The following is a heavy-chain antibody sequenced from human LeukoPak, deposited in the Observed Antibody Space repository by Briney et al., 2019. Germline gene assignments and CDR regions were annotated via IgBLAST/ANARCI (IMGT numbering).Heavy chain of an antibody. CDR1: GGSITSSSYY. CDR2: IYYTGGT. V-gene: IGHV4-39*02. Sequence: SETLSLTCSVSGGSITSSSYYWGWIRQPPEKGLEWIGSIYYTGGTNYSPSLKSRVTMSVDTFKNQFSLKLSSVTAADTAVYYCAREGTNYDYVWGSYRYSGFAYWGQGTLVTVSS. CDR3: AREGTNYDYVWGSYRYSGFAY. D-gene: IGHD3-16*02. J-gene: IGHJ4*02.